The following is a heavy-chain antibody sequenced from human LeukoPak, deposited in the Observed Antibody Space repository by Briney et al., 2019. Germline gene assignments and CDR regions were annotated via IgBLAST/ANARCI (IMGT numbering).Heavy chain of an antibody. CDR1: GYTFTSYD. Sequence: ASVKVSCKASGYTFTSYDINWVRQATGQGLEWMGWMNPNSGNTGYAQKFQGRVTMTRNTSISTAYMELSSLRSEDTAVYYCARVGPDGWYQLLYPHSYYYYGMDVWGQGTTVTVSS. CDR3: ARVGPDGWYQLLYPHSYYYYGMDV. CDR2: MNPNSGNT. V-gene: IGHV1-8*01. D-gene: IGHD2-2*02. J-gene: IGHJ6*02.